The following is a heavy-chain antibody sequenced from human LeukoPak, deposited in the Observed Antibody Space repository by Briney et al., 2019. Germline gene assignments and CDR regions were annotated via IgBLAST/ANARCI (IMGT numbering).Heavy chain of an antibody. CDR2: IKSKTDGGTT. D-gene: IGHD3-22*01. CDR1: GFTFSNAW. V-gene: IGHV3-15*07. CDR3: STTYYYDSSEGY. Sequence: GGSLRLSCAASGFTFSNAWMNWVRQAPGKGLERVGRIKSKTDGGTTDYAAPVKGRFTISRDDSKNTLYLQMNSLKTEDTAVYYCSTTYYYDSSEGYWGQGTLVTVSS. J-gene: IGHJ4*02.